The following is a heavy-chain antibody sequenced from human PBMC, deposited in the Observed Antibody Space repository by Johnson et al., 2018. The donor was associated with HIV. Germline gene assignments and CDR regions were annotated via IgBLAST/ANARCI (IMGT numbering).Heavy chain of an antibody. CDR2: VNNDGGDT. Sequence: MLLVESGGGLVQPGGSLRLSCAASGFTFTNYWMHWVRQAPGKGLVWVSRVNNDGGDTIYADSVKGRFTISRDNAKNTLFLKMNSLRAEDTAMYFCARGGPFHAFDIWGQGTMVTVSS. CDR1: GFTFTNYW. CDR3: ARGGPFHAFDI. J-gene: IGHJ3*02. V-gene: IGHV3-74*02. D-gene: IGHD2-21*01.